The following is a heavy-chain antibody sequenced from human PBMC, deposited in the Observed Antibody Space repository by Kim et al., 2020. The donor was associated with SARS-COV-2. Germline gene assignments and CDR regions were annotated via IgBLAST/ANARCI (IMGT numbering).Heavy chain of an antibody. CDR2: ISWNSGSI. D-gene: IGHD5-18*01. V-gene: IGHV3-9*01. J-gene: IGHJ4*02. CDR1: GFTFGDYA. CDR3: AKAYVDIAMDTQKYYFDY. Sequence: GGSLRLSCAASGFTFGDYAMHWVRQAPGKGLEWVSGISWNSGSIGYADSVKGRFTISRDNAKNSLYLQMNSLRAEDTALYYCAKAYVDIAMDTQKYYFDYWGQGTLVTVSS.